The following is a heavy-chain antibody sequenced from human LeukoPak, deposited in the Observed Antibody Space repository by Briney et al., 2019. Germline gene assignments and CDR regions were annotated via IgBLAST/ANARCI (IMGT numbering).Heavy chain of an antibody. CDR2: IHYSGTT. J-gene: IGHJ4*02. CDR1: GGSISTYY. Sequence: SETLSLTCTVSGGSISTYYWSWIRQPPGKGLEWIGHIHYSGTTNYNPSLKSRVTMSVDTSKNQFSLKLSSVTAADTAVYYCARGGDGYNYDGAVDYWGQGTLVTVSS. CDR3: ARGGDGYNYDGAVDY. V-gene: IGHV4-59*12. D-gene: IGHD5-24*01.